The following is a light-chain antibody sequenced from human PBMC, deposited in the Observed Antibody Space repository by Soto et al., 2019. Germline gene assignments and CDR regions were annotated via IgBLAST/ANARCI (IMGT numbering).Light chain of an antibody. J-gene: IGLJ3*02. CDR2: EVS. CDR3: SAYTARSTLV. CDR1: SSDVGGYDY. Sequence: QSALAQPASVSGSPGQSITISCTGTSSDVGGYDYVSWYQLHPGKAPKLMVFEVSNRPSGISSRFSGSRSGNTASLTISGLQSEDEGDYYCSAYTARSTLVFGGGTKVTVL. V-gene: IGLV2-14*01.